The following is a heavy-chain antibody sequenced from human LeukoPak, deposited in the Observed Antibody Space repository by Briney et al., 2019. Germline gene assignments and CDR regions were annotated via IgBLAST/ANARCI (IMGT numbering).Heavy chain of an antibody. D-gene: IGHD3-3*01. J-gene: IGHJ6*02. CDR1: GFTFSSYS. CDR3: ASFWSSGYYGMDV. Sequence: GGSLRLSCAASGFTFSSYSMNWVRQAPGKGLEWVSSISSSSSYIYYADSVKGRFTISRDNAKNSLYLQMNSLRAEDTAVSYCASFWSSGYYGMDVCGQGTTAPVSS. V-gene: IGHV3-21*01. CDR2: ISSSSSYI.